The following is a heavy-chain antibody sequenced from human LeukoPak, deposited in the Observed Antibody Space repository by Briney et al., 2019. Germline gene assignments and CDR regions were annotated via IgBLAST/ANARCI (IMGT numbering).Heavy chain of an antibody. CDR2: IWFDGSNK. D-gene: IGHD6-19*01. V-gene: IGHV3-33*01. J-gene: IGHJ4*02. Sequence: GGFLRLSCAASGFTFSSYGMHWVRQAPGKGLEWVAVIWFDGSNKYYADSVRGRFTISRDNSKSKLYLQMNSLRAEDTAVYYCARDGSKAVAGIFDYWGQGTLVTVSS. CDR3: ARDGSKAVAGIFDY. CDR1: GFTFSSYG.